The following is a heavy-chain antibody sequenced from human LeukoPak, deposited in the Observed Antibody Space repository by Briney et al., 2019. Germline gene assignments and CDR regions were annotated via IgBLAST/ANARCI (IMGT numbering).Heavy chain of an antibody. CDR2: INSDGSST. CDR3: AGQIWLGELFAHY. J-gene: IGHJ4*02. Sequence: GGSLRLSCAASGFTFSRYWMHWVRQAPGKGLVWVSRINSDGSSTDYADSVKGRFTISRDNAKNTLYLQMNSLRVEDTAVYYCAGQIWLGELFAHYWGQGTLVTVSS. CDR1: GFTFSRYW. V-gene: IGHV3-74*01. D-gene: IGHD3-10*01.